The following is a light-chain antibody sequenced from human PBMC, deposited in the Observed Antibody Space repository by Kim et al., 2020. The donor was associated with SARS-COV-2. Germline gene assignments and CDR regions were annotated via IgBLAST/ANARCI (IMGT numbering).Light chain of an antibody. CDR2: GAS. CDR1: QSVSSNY. V-gene: IGKV3-20*01. CDR3: QQYGSSP. Sequence: EIVLTQSPGTLSLSPGERATLSCRASQSVSSNYLAWYQQKPGQAPRLLIYGASSRATGIPDRFSGSGSGTDFTLTISRLEPEDFAVYYCQQYGSSPFGQGTKLEI. J-gene: IGKJ2*01.